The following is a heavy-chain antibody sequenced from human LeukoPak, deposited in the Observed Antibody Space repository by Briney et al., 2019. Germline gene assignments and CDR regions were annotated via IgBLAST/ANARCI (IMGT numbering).Heavy chain of an antibody. V-gene: IGHV4-59*01. CDR1: GGSISTYY. D-gene: IGHD3-10*01. Sequence: SETLSLTCTVFGGSISTYYWTWIRQPPGKGLEWIGYNHYTGSTNHNPSLKSRVTMSVYTSKNQFSLKLSSVTAADTAVYYCARGRSGGDWFDSWGQGTLVTVSS. CDR2: NHYTGST. CDR3: ARGRSGGDWFDS. J-gene: IGHJ5*01.